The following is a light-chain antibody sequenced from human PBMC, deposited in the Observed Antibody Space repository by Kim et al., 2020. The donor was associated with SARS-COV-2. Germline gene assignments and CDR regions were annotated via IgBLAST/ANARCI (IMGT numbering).Light chain of an antibody. CDR1: QSVLSTSDNENY. CDR3: QQSYSAPLT. Sequence: DIVMTQSPDSLAVSLGERATINCKSSQSVLSTSDNENYLAWYQQKPGQPPKLLIYWASTRESGVPDRFSGSGSGTDFTLSISSLQAEDVAVYYCQQSYSAPLTFGGGTKVEIK. J-gene: IGKJ4*01. CDR2: WAS. V-gene: IGKV4-1*01.